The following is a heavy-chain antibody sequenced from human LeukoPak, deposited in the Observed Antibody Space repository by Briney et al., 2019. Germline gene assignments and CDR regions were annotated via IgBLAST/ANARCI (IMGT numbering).Heavy chain of an antibody. CDR2: IYHSGSP. CDR3: ARQVVRRAAAGRIDY. Sequence: PSETLSLTCAVSGYSISSGYYWGWIPPPPGQGLEWISNIYHSGSPYYNPSLKSRVTISQVTAKNQSSLKLISLTAPDPALYSWARQVVRRAAAGRIDYWGQGTLVTVSS. V-gene: IGHV4-38-2*01. CDR1: GYSISSGYY. J-gene: IGHJ4*02. D-gene: IGHD6-13*01.